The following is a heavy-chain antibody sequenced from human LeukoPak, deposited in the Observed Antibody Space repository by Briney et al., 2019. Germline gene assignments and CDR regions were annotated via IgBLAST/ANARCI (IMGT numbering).Heavy chain of an antibody. CDR2: ISGSGGRSRT. J-gene: IGHJ5*02. V-gene: IGHV3-23*01. D-gene: IGHD2-15*01. CDR1: GFTFSSYA. Sequence: GGSLRLSCAASGFTFSSYAMSWVRQAPGKGLEWVSNISGSGGRSRTYYADSVKGRFTISRDNDKNSLYLQMNSLRAEDTALYYCARGVSNIVVGGYWFDPWGQGTLVTVSS. CDR3: ARGVSNIVVGGYWFDP.